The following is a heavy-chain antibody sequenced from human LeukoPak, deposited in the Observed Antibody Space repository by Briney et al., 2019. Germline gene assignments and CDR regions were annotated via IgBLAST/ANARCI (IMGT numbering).Heavy chain of an antibody. D-gene: IGHD5-18*01. CDR2: ISSSGTTI. V-gene: IGHV3-48*03. CDR1: GLTFSSYE. CDR3: ARDEGYSYAYFDY. J-gene: IGHJ4*02. Sequence: PEGSLRLSCAASGLTFSSYEMKWVRQAPGKGLEWVSSISSSGTTIYYADSVKGRFTISRDNAKNSLYLQMNSLRAEDTAVYYCARDEGYSYAYFDYWGQGTLVTVSS.